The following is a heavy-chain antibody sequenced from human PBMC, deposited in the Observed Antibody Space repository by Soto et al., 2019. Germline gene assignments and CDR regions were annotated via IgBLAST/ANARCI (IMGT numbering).Heavy chain of an antibody. CDR2: IYYSGST. Sequence: SETLSLTCTVSGGSVSSGSYYWSWIRQPPGKGLEWIGYIYYSGSTNYNPSLKSRVTISVDTSKNQFSLKLSSVTAADTAVYYCARDRPPQYYGFWSGSRNPSYYGMDVWGQGTTVTVSS. D-gene: IGHD3-3*01. CDR3: ARDRPPQYYGFWSGSRNPSYYGMDV. J-gene: IGHJ6*02. CDR1: GGSVSSGSYY. V-gene: IGHV4-61*01.